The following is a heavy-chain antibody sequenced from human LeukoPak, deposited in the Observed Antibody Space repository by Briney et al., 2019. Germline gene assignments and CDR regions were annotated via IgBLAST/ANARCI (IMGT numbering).Heavy chain of an antibody. J-gene: IGHJ6*03. CDR2: IWYDASKT. V-gene: IGHV3-33*01. CDR3: ARESGGDYYMDV. CDR1: GFTFTDYG. D-gene: IGHD3-10*01. Sequence: PGKSLRLSCAASGFTFTDYGLHWVCQAPGKGLEWVAVIWYDASKTFYADSVKGRFTISRDDAMNTLYLQMDNLSADDTAVYYCARESGGDYYMDVWGKGTTVIVSS.